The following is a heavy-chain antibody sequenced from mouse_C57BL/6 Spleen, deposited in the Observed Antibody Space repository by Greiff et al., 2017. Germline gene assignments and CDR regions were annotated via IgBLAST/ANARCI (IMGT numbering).Heavy chain of an antibody. CDR1: GYSFTDYN. CDR3: AGSKRDDGYPYYAMDY. D-gene: IGHD2-3*01. CDR2: INPNYGTT. Sequence: EVQLQQSGPELVKPGASVKISCKASGYSFTDYNMNWVKQSNGKSLAWIGVINPNYGTTSYNQKFKGKATLTVDQPSTTAYMQLYSLTSEDSAVYYCAGSKRDDGYPYYAMDYWGQGTSVTVSS. J-gene: IGHJ4*01. V-gene: IGHV1-39*01.